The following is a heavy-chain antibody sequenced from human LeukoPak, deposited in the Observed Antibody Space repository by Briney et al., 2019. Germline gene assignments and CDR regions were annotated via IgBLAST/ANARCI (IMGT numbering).Heavy chain of an antibody. CDR3: ARDPRNKGFDP. D-gene: IGHD1/OR15-1a*01. J-gene: IGHJ5*02. CDR2: INGDGSST. CDR1: GFTLSYYW. Sequence: GGSLRLSCAASGFTLSYYWMHWVRQGPEKGLVWVSTINGDGSSTNYADSVKGRFTISRDNAKNTLYLEMNSLRVEDTAVYYCARDPRNKGFDPWGQGTLVTVSS. V-gene: IGHV3-74*01.